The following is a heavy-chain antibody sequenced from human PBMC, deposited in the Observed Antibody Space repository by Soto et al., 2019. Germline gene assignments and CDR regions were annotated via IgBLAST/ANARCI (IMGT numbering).Heavy chain of an antibody. J-gene: IGHJ6*02. CDR1: GGSFSGYY. CDR3: ATEHDYGGNLGGMDV. V-gene: IGHV4-34*01. Sequence: SETLSLTCAVYGGSFSGYYWSWIRQPPGKGLEWIGEINHSGSTNYNPSLKSRVTISVDTSKNQFSLKLSSVTAADTAVYYCATEHDYGGNLGGMDVWGQGTTVTVSS. CDR2: INHSGST. D-gene: IGHD4-17*01.